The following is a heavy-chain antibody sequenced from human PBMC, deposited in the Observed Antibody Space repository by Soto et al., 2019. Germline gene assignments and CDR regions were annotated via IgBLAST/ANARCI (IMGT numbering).Heavy chain of an antibody. J-gene: IGHJ1*01. D-gene: IGHD3-10*01. CDR2: ISYDGSNK. CDR1: GFTFSSYA. Sequence: GGSLRLSCAASGFTFSSYAMHWVRQALGKGLEWVAVISYDGSNKYYADSVKGRFTISRDNSKNTLYLQMNSLRAEDTAVYYCARDEAVRGVSSAFQHWGQGTLVTVSS. V-gene: IGHV3-30*04. CDR3: ARDEAVRGVSSAFQH.